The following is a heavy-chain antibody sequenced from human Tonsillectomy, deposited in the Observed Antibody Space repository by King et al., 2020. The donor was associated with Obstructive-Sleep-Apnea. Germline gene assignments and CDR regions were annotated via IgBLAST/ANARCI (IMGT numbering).Heavy chain of an antibody. V-gene: IGHV3-9*01. CDR2: ISWNGGSR. CDR3: AKDISYDILTGDFDY. J-gene: IGHJ4*02. D-gene: IGHD3-9*01. Sequence: VQLVESGGGLAQPGRSLRLSCAASGFTFDDYAMHWVRQAPGKGLEWVSGISWNGGSRGYADSVKGRFTISRDNAKSSLYLQINSLRAEDTALYYCAKDISYDILTGDFDYWGQGTLVTVSS. CDR1: GFTFDDYA.